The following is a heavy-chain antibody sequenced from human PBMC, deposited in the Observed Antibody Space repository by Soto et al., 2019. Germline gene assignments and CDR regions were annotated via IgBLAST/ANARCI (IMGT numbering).Heavy chain of an antibody. V-gene: IGHV4-39*01. CDR3: ARLVPAAIY. J-gene: IGHJ4*02. Sequence: SETLSLTCTVSGGSISSSSYYWGWIRQPPGKGLEWIGSIYYSGSTYYNPSLKSRVTISVDTSKNQFSLKLSSVTAADTAVYYCARLVPAAIYWGQGTLVTVSS. CDR1: GGSISSSSYY. CDR2: IYYSGST. D-gene: IGHD2-2*01.